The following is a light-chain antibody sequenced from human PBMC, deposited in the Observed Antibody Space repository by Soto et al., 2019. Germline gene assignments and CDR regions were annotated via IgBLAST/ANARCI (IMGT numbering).Light chain of an antibody. Sequence: DIQMTQSPSTLSASVGDRVIITCRASQSISDYLAWYQQKPGKAPKLLIYDASNLKSGVPSTFSVSGSGTELTLTSSSLQHDEFEGYYCQRYETYWHMFGQGTRVEIK. CDR3: QRYETYWHM. CDR2: DAS. CDR1: QSISDY. V-gene: IGKV1-5*01. J-gene: IGKJ1*01.